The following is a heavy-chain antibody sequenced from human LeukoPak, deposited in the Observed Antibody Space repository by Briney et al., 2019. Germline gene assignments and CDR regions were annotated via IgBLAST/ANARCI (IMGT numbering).Heavy chain of an antibody. Sequence: SETLSLTCTVSGGSISSDDWSWIRQPPGKGLEWIGYIYHSGSTNYNPSLKSRVTISLDTSKTQFSLKLRSVTAADTAVYYCARQGYNSGWYYFDYWGQGTLVTVSS. CDR2: IYHSGST. D-gene: IGHD6-19*01. V-gene: IGHV4-59*08. CDR3: ARQGYNSGWYYFDY. CDR1: GGSISSDD. J-gene: IGHJ4*02.